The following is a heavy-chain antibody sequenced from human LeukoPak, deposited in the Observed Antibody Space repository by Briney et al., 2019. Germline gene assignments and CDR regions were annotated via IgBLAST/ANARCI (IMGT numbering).Heavy chain of an antibody. Sequence: PGGSLRLSCAASGFTFSSYWMSWVRQAPGKGLEWVSVIYSGGSTYYADSVKGRFTISRDNSKNTLYLQMNSLRAEDTAVYYCARVNTGAFDYWGQGTLVTVSS. CDR1: GFTFSSYW. CDR3: ARVNTGAFDY. V-gene: IGHV3-53*01. J-gene: IGHJ4*02. CDR2: IYSGGST. D-gene: IGHD1-1*01.